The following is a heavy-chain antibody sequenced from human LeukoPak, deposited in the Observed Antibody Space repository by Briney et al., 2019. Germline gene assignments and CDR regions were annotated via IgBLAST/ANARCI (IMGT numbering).Heavy chain of an antibody. J-gene: IGHJ4*02. Sequence: GGSLRLSCAASGITFTSAWMGWVRQVPGKGLEWVGRIKSKNDGGTRDYAAPVRGRFTISTDDSKITSYLQMNNLKIEDTAVYYCTTDGGITIRPLFDFWGQGTLDTVSS. CDR3: TTDGGITIRPLFDF. D-gene: IGHD1-14*01. CDR2: IKSKNDGGTR. V-gene: IGHV3-15*01. CDR1: GITFTSAW.